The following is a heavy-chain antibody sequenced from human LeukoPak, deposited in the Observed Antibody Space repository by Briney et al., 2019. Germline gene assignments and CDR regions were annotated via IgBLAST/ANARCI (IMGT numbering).Heavy chain of an antibody. V-gene: IGHV1-18*01. J-gene: IGHJ3*02. CDR3: ARATGTWGHDGFDI. CDR2: ISGSSSNT. D-gene: IGHD3-16*01. Sequence: ASVKVSCKAYGYTFMSHGISWVRHAPGQGLEWMGWISGSSSNTNYAQRLQGRVTMTTDTSTTTAYMELRSLRSDDAAVYYCARATGTWGHDGFDIWGQGTMVTVSS. CDR1: GYTFMSHG.